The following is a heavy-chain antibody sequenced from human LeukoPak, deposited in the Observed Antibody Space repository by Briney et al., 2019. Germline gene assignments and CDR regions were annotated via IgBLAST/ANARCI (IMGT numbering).Heavy chain of an antibody. CDR1: GFTFSSYS. CDR3: AKVETGFDY. J-gene: IGHJ4*02. Sequence: GGSLRLSCAASGFTFSSYSMTWVRQAPGKGLEWVSAISGSGGSTYYADSVKGRFTISRDNSKNTLYLQMSSLRAEDTAVYYCAKVETGFDYWGQGTLVTVSS. CDR2: ISGSGGST. D-gene: IGHD2-21*02. V-gene: IGHV3-23*01.